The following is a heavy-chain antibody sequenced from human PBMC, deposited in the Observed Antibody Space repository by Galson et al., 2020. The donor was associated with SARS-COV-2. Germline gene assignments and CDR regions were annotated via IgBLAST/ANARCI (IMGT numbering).Heavy chain of an antibody. V-gene: IGHV4-34*01. CDR3: ARGRRGVVPSPVLGVGPYYSYFYMDV. D-gene: IGHD2-2*02. CDR1: GGSFSGYY. J-gene: IGHJ6*03. Sequence: SETLSLTSAVYGGSFSGYYWSWIRQAPGKGLEWIGEINHGGSTNYNPSLKSRVTISVDTSKNQFSLRLRSVTAAATAIYYCARGRRGVVPSPVLGVGPYYSYFYMDVWGKGTTVTVSS. CDR2: INHGGST.